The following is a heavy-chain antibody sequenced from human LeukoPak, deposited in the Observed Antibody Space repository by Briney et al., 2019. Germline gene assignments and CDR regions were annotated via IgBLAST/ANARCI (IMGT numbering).Heavy chain of an antibody. CDR2: ISGSGGST. Sequence: GSLILSCAAAGFTFSSYAMRWVRPAPGKGLEGVSGISGSGGSTYYADSVKGRFTISRDNSKNTLYLQMNSLRAEDTAVYYCAKDRLGYCSGGHCSTNVLFDVWGQGTLVTVSS. J-gene: IGHJ4*02. CDR1: GFTFSSYA. CDR3: AKDRLGYCSGGHCSTNVLFDV. D-gene: IGHD2-15*01. V-gene: IGHV3-23*01.